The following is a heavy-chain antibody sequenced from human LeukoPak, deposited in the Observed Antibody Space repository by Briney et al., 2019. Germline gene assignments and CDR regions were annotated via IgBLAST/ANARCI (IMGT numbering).Heavy chain of an antibody. CDR3: ARALRIAAPVRPTYYYYYMDV. D-gene: IGHD6-6*01. V-gene: IGHV3-21*01. CDR2: ISSSSSYI. Sequence: PGGSLRLSCAASGFTFSSYSMNWVRQAPGKGLEWVSSISSSSSYIYYADSVKGRFTISRDNAKNSLCLQMSSLRAEDTAVYYCARALRIAAPVRPTYYYYYMDVWGKGTTVTVSS. J-gene: IGHJ6*03. CDR1: GFTFSSYS.